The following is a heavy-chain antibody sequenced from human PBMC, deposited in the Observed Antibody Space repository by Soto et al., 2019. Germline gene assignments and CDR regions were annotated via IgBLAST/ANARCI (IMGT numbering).Heavy chain of an antibody. CDR2: ISGSGGST. Sequence: GPRILSYAASGFNVSTYNMNWVRKAPGRGLEWVSSISGSGGSTYYADSVKGRFTISRDNSKNTLYLQMNSLRSEDTAVYYCAKGCSSTSCYNAYYYYGMDVWGQGTTVTVS. D-gene: IGHD2-2*02. J-gene: IGHJ6*02. CDR3: AKGCSSTSCYNAYYYYGMDV. CDR1: GFNVSTYN. V-gene: IGHV3-23*01.